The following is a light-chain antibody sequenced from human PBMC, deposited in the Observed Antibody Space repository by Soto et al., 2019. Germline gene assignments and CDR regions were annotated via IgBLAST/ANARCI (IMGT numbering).Light chain of an antibody. J-gene: IGLJ1*01. CDR1: SSDIGAYDY. V-gene: IGLV2-14*01. Sequence: QSALTQPASLSGSPGESITISCTGTSSDIGAYDYVSWFQQHPGKAPKLMICEVTKRPSGVPDHFSGSKSGNTASLTISGLQAEDEADYYCSSYTSTSTFVFGTGTKVTVL. CDR2: EVT. CDR3: SSYTSTSTFV.